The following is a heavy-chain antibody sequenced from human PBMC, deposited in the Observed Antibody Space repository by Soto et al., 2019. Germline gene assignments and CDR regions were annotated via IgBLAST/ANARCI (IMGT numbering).Heavy chain of an antibody. CDR3: ARDRVEMATNWFDP. CDR1: GGSISSYY. J-gene: IGHJ5*02. V-gene: IGHV4-59*01. CDR2: IYYSGST. D-gene: IGHD5-12*01. Sequence: PSETLSLTCTVSGGSISSYYWSWIRQPPGKGLEWIGYIYYSGSTNYNPSLKSRVTISVDTSKNQFSLKLSSVTAADTAVYYCARDRVEMATNWFDPWGQGTLVTVSS.